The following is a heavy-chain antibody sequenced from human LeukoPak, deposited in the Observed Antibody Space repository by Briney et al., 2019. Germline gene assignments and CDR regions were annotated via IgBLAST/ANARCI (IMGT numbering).Heavy chain of an antibody. CDR3: AREPHYGDYVLDY. D-gene: IGHD4-17*01. V-gene: IGHV3-53*01. CDR2: IYSGGST. Sequence: PGGSLRLSCAASGFTVSSNYMSWVRQAPGKGLEWVSVIYSGGSTYYAGSVKGRFTISRDNSKNTLYLQMNSLRAEDTAVYYCAREPHYGDYVLDYWGQGTLVTVSS. CDR1: GFTVSSNY. J-gene: IGHJ4*02.